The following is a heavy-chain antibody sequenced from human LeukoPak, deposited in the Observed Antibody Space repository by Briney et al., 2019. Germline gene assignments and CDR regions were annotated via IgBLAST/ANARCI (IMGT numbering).Heavy chain of an antibody. V-gene: IGHV4-34*01. CDR3: ARQPTTTTVYNWFDP. Sequence: PSETLSLTCAVYGGSFSGYYWSWIRQPPGKGLEWIGEINHSGSTNYNPSLKSRVTISVDTSKNQFSLKLSSVTAADTAVYYCARQPTTTTVYNWFDPWGQGTLVTVSS. CDR1: GGSFSGYY. D-gene: IGHD4-17*01. CDR2: INHSGST. J-gene: IGHJ5*02.